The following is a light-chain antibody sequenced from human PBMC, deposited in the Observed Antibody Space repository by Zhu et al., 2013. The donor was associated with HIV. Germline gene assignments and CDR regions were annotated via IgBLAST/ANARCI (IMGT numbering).Light chain of an antibody. J-gene: IGKJ4*01. CDR2: DAS. V-gene: IGKV3-11*01. CDR1: QNVGNY. Sequence: EIVLTQSPATLSLSPGERATLSCRASQNVGNYLAWYQQKPGQAPRLLIYDASNRATDISARFSGSGSGTDFTLTISSLEPEDFAVYYCQQRSNWPLTFGGGTKVEIK. CDR3: QQRSNWPLT.